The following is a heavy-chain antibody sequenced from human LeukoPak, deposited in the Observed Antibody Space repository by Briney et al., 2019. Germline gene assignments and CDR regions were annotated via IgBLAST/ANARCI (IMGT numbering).Heavy chain of an antibody. Sequence: GGSLRLSCAASGFTVSSNYMSWVRQAPGKGLEWVSVIYSGGSTHYADSVKGRFTISRDNSKNTLYLQMNSLRAEDTAVYYCARGGLGVLDFDYWGQETLVTVSS. CDR3: ARGGLGVLDFDY. D-gene: IGHD6-6*01. V-gene: IGHV3-66*01. CDR2: IYSGGST. J-gene: IGHJ4*02. CDR1: GFTVSSNY.